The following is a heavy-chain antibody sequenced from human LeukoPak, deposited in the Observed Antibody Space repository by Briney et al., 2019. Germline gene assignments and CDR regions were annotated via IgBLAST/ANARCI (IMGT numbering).Heavy chain of an antibody. CDR3: AKDYDSSGLYYYMDV. V-gene: IGHV3-43D*03. CDR1: GFTFDDYA. J-gene: IGHJ6*03. CDR2: VGWNGGST. D-gene: IGHD3-22*01. Sequence: HPGGSLRLPCAASGFTFDDYAMHWVRQAPGKGLEWVSLVGWNGGSTYYADSVKGRFTISRDNSKNSLYLQMNSLRAEDTALYYCAKDYDSSGLYYYMDVWGKGTTVTVSS.